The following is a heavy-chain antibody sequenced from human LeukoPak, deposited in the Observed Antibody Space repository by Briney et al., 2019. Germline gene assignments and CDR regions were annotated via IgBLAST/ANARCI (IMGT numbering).Heavy chain of an antibody. CDR2: IYTSGST. CDR3: ATSYGSGSYYNILPDY. J-gene: IGHJ4*02. Sequence: SETLSLXCTVSGGSISSGSYYWSWIRQPAGKGPEWIGRIYTSGSTNYNPSLKSRVTISVDTSKNQFSLKLSSVTAADTAVYYCATSYGSGSYYNILPDYWGQGTLVTVSS. V-gene: IGHV4-61*02. CDR1: GGSISSGSYY. D-gene: IGHD3-10*01.